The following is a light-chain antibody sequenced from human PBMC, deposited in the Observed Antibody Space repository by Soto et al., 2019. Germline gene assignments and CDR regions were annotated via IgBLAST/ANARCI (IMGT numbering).Light chain of an antibody. J-gene: IGLJ3*02. V-gene: IGLV2-14*01. Sequence: QSALTQPASVSGSPGQSITISCTGTSSDVGGYNYVSWYQQHPGKAPKLMIYEVSHRPSGVSDRFSGSKSGNTASLTISGLQAEDESDYYCSSYTTSTTLVVFSGGTKLTVL. CDR1: SSDVGGYNY. CDR3: SSYTTSTTLVV. CDR2: EVS.